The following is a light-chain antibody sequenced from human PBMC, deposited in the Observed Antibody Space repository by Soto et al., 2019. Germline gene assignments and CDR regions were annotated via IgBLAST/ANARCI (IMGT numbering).Light chain of an antibody. V-gene: IGKV1-5*03. J-gene: IGKJ2*01. CDR1: QSINIW. Sequence: DIQMTQSPSTLSASVGDRVTITCRASQSINIWLAWYQQKPGKAPKLLMYKASSLEGGVPSRFSGSGSGTEFTLTISSLQPDDFATYYCQQYNSSPYTFGQGTKLEI. CDR3: QQYNSSPYT. CDR2: KAS.